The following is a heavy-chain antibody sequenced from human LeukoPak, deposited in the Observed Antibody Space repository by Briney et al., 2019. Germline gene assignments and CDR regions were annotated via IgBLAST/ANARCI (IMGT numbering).Heavy chain of an antibody. Sequence: QTGGSLRLSCAASGFTFSSYAMSWVRQAPGKGLEWVSAISGSGGSTYYADSVKGRFTISRDNSKNTLYLQMNSLRAEDTAVYYCATRKYSSRGPFDYWGQGTLVTVSS. CDR2: ISGSGGST. J-gene: IGHJ4*02. CDR3: ATRKYSSRGPFDY. D-gene: IGHD3-22*01. V-gene: IGHV3-23*01. CDR1: GFTFSSYA.